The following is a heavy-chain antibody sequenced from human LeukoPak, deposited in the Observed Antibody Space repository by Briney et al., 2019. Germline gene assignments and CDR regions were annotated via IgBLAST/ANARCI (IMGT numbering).Heavy chain of an antibody. Sequence: ASVKVSCTASGYTFTSYGILWVRQAPGRGLEWMGWISAYNGNTNYAQKLQGRVTMTTYTSTSTAYMELRSLRSDDTAVYYCASDHIAAAVNSFDHWGQGTLVTVSS. CDR2: ISAYNGNT. D-gene: IGHD6-13*01. CDR3: ASDHIAAAVNSFDH. CDR1: GYTFTSYG. J-gene: IGHJ5*02. V-gene: IGHV1-18*01.